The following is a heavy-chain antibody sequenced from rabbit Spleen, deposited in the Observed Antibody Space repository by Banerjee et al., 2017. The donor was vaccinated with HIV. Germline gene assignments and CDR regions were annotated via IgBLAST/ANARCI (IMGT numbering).Heavy chain of an antibody. CDR1: GVSFSDKDV. CDR3: ARDIDVLKVIVFDL. CDR2: INTVTGKS. D-gene: IGHD6-1*01. J-gene: IGHJ4*01. Sequence: EQLEESGGGLVKPEGSLTLTCKASGVSFSDKDVMCWVRQAPGKGLEWIACINTVTGKSVYASWAKGRFTMSRTSSTTVTLQMTSLTAADTATYFCARDIDVLKVIVFDLWGQGTLVTVS. V-gene: IGHV1S45*01.